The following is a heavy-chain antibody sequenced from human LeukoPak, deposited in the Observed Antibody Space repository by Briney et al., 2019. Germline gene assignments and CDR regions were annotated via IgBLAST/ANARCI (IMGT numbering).Heavy chain of an antibody. CDR2: IRYDGSNK. V-gene: IGHV3-30*02. CDR3: AKDLFRERGCYFDY. J-gene: IGHJ4*02. D-gene: IGHD2-21*01. Sequence: GGSLRLSCAASGFTFSSYGMHWVRQAPGKGLEWVAFIRYDGSNKYYADSVKGRFTISRDNSKNTLYLQMNSLRAEDTAVYYCAKDLFRERGCYFDYWGQGTLVAVSS. CDR1: GFTFSSYG.